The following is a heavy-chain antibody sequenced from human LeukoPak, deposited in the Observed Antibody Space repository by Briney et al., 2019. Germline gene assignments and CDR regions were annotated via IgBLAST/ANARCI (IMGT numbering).Heavy chain of an antibody. CDR1: GFPFSSYE. Sequence: PGGSLRLSCAASGFPFSSYEMNWVRQAPGKGPEWISYIDTSSTTTYYIDSVKGRFTISRDNAKDSLYLQMNSLRVEDTAVYYCARDSAVPAAQLDHWGQGTLVTVSS. D-gene: IGHD2-2*01. CDR2: IDTSSTTT. CDR3: ARDSAVPAAQLDH. V-gene: IGHV3-48*03. J-gene: IGHJ4*02.